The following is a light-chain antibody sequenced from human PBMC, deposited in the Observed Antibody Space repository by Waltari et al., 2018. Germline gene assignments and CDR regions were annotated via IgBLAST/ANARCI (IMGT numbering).Light chain of an antibody. Sequence: QSALTHPRPVSGSPGQSVTISSPGTSSDFGFYNYVSCYQQYPGKAPKLLIYEVTTRPSGVPDRFSGSKSANTASLTISGLHADDEADYYCCSYAGSLTWVFGGGTKLTVL. CDR2: EVT. CDR3: CSYAGSLTWV. V-gene: IGLV2-11*01. J-gene: IGLJ3*02. CDR1: SSDFGFYNY.